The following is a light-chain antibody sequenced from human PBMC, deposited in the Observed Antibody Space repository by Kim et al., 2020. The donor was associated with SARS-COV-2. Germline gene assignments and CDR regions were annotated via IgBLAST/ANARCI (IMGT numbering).Light chain of an antibody. CDR1: KLGDKY. CDR2: QDT. V-gene: IGLV3-1*01. J-gene: IGLJ2*01. Sequence: VSPGQTASLTCSGDKLGDKYTCWYQHKPGQSPVLVIYQDTKRPSGIPERFSGSNSGNTATLTISGTQAMDEADYYCQAWDSSQGLFGGGTKLTVL. CDR3: QAWDSSQGL.